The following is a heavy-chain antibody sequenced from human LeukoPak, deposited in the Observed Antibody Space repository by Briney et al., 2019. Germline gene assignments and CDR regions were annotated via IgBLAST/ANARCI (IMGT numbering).Heavy chain of an antibody. D-gene: IGHD3-10*01. J-gene: IGHJ4*02. Sequence: PSETLSLTCTVSGGSISSYYWSWIRQPPGKGLEWIGYIYYSGSTNYNPSLKSRVTISVDTSKNQFSLKLSSVTAADTAVYYCARGDQWLGEGLFDYWGQGTLVTVSS. CDR3: ARGDQWLGEGLFDY. CDR2: IYYSGST. V-gene: IGHV4-59*01. CDR1: GGSISSYY.